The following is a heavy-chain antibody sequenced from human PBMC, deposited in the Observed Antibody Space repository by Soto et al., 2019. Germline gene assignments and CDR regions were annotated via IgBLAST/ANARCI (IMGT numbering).Heavy chain of an antibody. V-gene: IGHV3-9*01. CDR2: ISWGSGSI. D-gene: IGHD6-25*01. J-gene: IGHJ4*02. CDR3: AKDAAYYFDY. CDR1: GFTFDDYA. Sequence: EVQLVESGGGLVQPGRSLRLSCAASGFTFDDYAMHWVRQAPGKGLERVSGISWGSGSIDYADSVKGRFTISRDNAKNSLYLQMNSLRAEDTALYYCAKDAAYYFDYWGQGTLVTVSS.